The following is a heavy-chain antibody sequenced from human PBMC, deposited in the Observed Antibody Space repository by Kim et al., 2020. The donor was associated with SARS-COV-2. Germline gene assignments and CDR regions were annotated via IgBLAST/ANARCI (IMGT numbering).Heavy chain of an antibody. Sequence: GGSLRLSCAASGFTFSGSAMHWVRQASGTGLEWVGRIRSKANSYATTDTASVKVRFTIASDDSKSTVYLQMNSPQNKDAAEVYRTSVPGTTSAVWVAFD. J-gene: IGHJ3*02. CDR3: TSVPGTTSAVWVAFD. V-gene: IGHV3-73*01. CDR2: IRSKANSYAT. CDR1: GFTFSGSA. D-gene: IGHD1-1*01.